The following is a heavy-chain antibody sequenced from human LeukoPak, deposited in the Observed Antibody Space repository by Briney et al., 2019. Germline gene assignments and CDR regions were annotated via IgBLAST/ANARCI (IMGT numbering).Heavy chain of an antibody. V-gene: IGHV3-7*01. D-gene: IGHD3-9*01. J-gene: IGHJ4*02. CDR1: GFTVSSNY. CDR3: ASQLVRYFDLLGGNYFDY. Sequence: PGGSLRLSCAASGFTVSSNYMSWVRQAPGKGLEWVANINEDGSEKYYVDSVKGRFTISRDNAKNSLYLQMNSLRAEDTAVYYCASQLVRYFDLLGGNYFDYWGQGTLVTVSS. CDR2: INEDGSEK.